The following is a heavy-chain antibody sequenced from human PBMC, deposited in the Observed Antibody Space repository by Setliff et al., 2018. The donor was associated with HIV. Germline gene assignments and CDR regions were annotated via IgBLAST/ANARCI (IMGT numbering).Heavy chain of an antibody. J-gene: IGHJ4*03. CDR2: ISPHGGST. V-gene: IGHV1-46*01. D-gene: IGHD3-3*01. CDR1: GYTFSSYS. CDR3: ARLRPTAFFDY. Sequence: ASVKVSCKASGYTFSSYSLHWVQQAPGQGLEWMGVISPHGGSTNYAQKFQGRVTMTRDTSTSTVYMELSSLRSADTAVYYCARLRPTAFFDYWVPETLLVTVSS.